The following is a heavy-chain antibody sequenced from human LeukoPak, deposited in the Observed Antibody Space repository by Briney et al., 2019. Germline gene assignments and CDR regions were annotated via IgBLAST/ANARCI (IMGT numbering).Heavy chain of an antibody. CDR2: INHSGST. V-gene: IGHV4-34*01. Sequence: PSETLSLTCAVYGGSFSGYYWSWIRQPPGKGLEWIGEINHSGSTNYNPSLESRVTISVDTPKNQFSLKLSSVTAADTAVYYCARGLRRKNYYGSGTPFFDIWGQGTMVTVSS. CDR1: GGSFSGYY. CDR3: ARGLRRKNYYGSGTPFFDI. D-gene: IGHD3-10*01. J-gene: IGHJ3*02.